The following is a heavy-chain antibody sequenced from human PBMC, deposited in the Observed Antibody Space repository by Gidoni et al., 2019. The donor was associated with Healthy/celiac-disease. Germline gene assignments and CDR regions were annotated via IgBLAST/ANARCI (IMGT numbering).Heavy chain of an antibody. Sequence: PGKGLEWVAVIWYDGSNKYYADSVKGRFTISRDNSKNTLYLQMNSLRAEDTAVYYCARDYGSVKDYWGQGTLVTVSS. V-gene: IGHV3-33*01. D-gene: IGHD3-10*01. J-gene: IGHJ4*02. CDR2: IWYDGSNK. CDR3: ARDYGSVKDY.